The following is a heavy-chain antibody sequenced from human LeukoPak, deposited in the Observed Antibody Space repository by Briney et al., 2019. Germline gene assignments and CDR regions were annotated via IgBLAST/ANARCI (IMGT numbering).Heavy chain of an antibody. D-gene: IGHD6-13*01. CDR1: GGSISSYY. CDR3: ARGTTAAAGIFDC. Sequence: SETLSLTCCVSGGSISSYYWSWVRQPAGKGLEWIGRIYSSGSTNYNPSLNSRVTMSVDTSNNQFSLRLTSVTAADTAVYYCARGTTAAAGIFDCWGQGTLVTVSS. CDR2: IYSSGST. J-gene: IGHJ4*02. V-gene: IGHV4-4*07.